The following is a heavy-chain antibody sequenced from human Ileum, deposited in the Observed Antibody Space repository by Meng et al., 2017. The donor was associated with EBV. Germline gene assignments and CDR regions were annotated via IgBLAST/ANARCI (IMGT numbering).Heavy chain of an antibody. CDR1: GGSISRSDW. D-gene: IGHD3-22*01. CDR2: TSHSGST. J-gene: IGHJ4*02. Sequence: QGQRQGSGPGLLKPSEPLSLTCAVSGGSISRSDWWSWVRQPPGKGLEWIGETSHSGSTNYSPSLKSRVTISLDKSKNQLSLKLNSVTAADTAVYYCASSDYYRSDYWGQGTLVTVSS. CDR3: ASSDYYRSDY. V-gene: IGHV4-4*02.